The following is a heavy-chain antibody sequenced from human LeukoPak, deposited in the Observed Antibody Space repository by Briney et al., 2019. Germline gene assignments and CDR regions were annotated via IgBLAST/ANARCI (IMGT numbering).Heavy chain of an antibody. J-gene: IGHJ5*02. CDR3: ARTYYDFWSGYAVSTWFDP. D-gene: IGHD3-3*01. Sequence: ASETLSLTCTVSGGSISSYYWSWIRQPPGKGLEWIGYIYYSGSTNYNPSLKSRVTISVDTSKNQFSLKLSSVTAADTAVYYCARTYYDFWSGYAVSTWFDPWGQGTLVTVSS. CDR1: GGSISSYY. V-gene: IGHV4-59*01. CDR2: IYYSGST.